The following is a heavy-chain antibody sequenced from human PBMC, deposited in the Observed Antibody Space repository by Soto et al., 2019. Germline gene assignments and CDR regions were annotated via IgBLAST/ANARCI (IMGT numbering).Heavy chain of an antibody. CDR1: GFTFNNYA. V-gene: IGHV3-23*01. D-gene: IGHD2-2*01. Sequence: GGSLRLSCAASGFTFNNYAMTWVRQAPGKGLEWVSTINDDGGSTYYADSVKGRFTISRDNSKKTLYLQMNSLRAEDTAVYYCARGLVPAAKTSLNDYWGQGTLGTVS. CDR2: INDDGGST. CDR3: ARGLVPAAKTSLNDY. J-gene: IGHJ4*02.